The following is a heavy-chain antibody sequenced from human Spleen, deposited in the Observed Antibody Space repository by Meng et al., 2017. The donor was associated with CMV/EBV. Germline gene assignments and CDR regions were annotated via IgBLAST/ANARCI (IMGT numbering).Heavy chain of an antibody. CDR2: INPNGGNT. D-gene: IGHD4-11*01. CDR1: GDTFTNFD. J-gene: IGHJ4*02. Sequence: CTASGDTFTNFDINWVRQATGQGLEWVGWINPNGGNTGYAQKFQGRVTITRNTSISTAYMELSSLKSEDTAVYYCARSAGDYSDFDYWGQGTLVTVSS. V-gene: IGHV1-8*03. CDR3: ARSAGDYSDFDY.